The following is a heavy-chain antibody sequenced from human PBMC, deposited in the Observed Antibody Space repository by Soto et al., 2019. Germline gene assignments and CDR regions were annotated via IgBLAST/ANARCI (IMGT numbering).Heavy chain of an antibody. Sequence: GGSLRLSCVASGFGFRSYEMNWVRQAPGKGLEWVSNIRANDESIYYADSVKGRVSVSRDSAKNSLFLEMNSLRVDDTAVYYCARETLRDAIDIWGQGTMVTVSS. CDR1: GFGFRSYE. J-gene: IGHJ3*02. CDR3: ARETLRDAIDI. V-gene: IGHV3-48*03. CDR2: IRANDESI.